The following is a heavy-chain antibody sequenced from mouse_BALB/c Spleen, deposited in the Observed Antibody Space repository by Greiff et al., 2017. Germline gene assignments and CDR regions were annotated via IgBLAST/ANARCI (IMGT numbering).Heavy chain of an antibody. V-gene: IGHV5-12-2*01. CDR3: ARQGTTVAPAWFAY. J-gene: IGHJ3*01. Sequence: EVKLMESGGGLVQPGGSLKLSCAASGFTFSSYTMSWVRQTPEKRLEWVAYISNGGGSTYYPDTVKGRFTISRDNAKNTLYLQMSSLKSEDTAMYYCARQGTTVAPAWFAYWGQGTLVTVSA. CDR1: GFTFSSYT. D-gene: IGHD1-1*01. CDR2: ISNGGGST.